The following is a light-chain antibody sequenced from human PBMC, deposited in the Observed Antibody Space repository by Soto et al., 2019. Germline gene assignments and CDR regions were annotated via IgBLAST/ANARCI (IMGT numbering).Light chain of an antibody. V-gene: IGKV3D-20*02. CDR2: GAS. CDR3: QQRINWPLT. Sequence: EVVLTQSPGTLSLSPGARATLSCRASQFVSSTYLAWYQQRPGQAPRLLIYGASSRATGIPDRFSGGGSGTDFTLTISSLEPEDFAVYYCQQRINWPLTFGGGTKVDIK. J-gene: IGKJ4*01. CDR1: QFVSSTY.